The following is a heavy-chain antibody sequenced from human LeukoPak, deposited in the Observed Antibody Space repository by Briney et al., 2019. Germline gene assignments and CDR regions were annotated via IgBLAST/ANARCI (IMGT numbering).Heavy chain of an antibody. D-gene: IGHD4-17*01. Sequence: ASVKVSCKASGYTFTSYGISWVRQAPGQGLEWTGWISAYNGNANYGEKLQGRVTMTTDTSTSTAYMELKSLRSDDTAVYYCARENGAHDYGDYAVPEIDYWGQGTLVTVSS. V-gene: IGHV1-18*01. CDR2: ISAYNGNA. CDR3: ARENGAHDYGDYAVPEIDY. CDR1: GYTFTSYG. J-gene: IGHJ4*02.